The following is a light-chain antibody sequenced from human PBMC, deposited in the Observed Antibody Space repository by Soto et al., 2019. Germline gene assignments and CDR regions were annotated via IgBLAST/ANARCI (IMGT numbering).Light chain of an antibody. J-gene: IGKJ1*01. CDR2: KAS. CDR1: QSISSW. CDR3: RQYDTYWT. Sequence: DIQMTQSPSTLSASVGDRVTITCRASQSISSWLAWYQQKPGKAPKLLIYKASSLESGVPSRFSGSGYGTEFTLTVSCLQPDDFATYYGRQYDTYWTFGQGTKVEIK. V-gene: IGKV1-5*03.